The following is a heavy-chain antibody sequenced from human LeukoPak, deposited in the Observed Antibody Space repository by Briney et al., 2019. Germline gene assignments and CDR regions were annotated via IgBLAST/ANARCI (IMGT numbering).Heavy chain of an antibody. CDR2: ISAYTGNS. Sequence: GASVKVSCKASGYTFSIYGITWVRQAPGQGLEWMGWISAYTGNSNYAQKFQDRVTMTTDTSTSTAYMELRSLRSDDTAVYYCARDGKARYDFRENDCWGQGTLVTVSS. CDR3: ARDGKARYDFRENDC. CDR1: GYTFSIYG. V-gene: IGHV1-18*01. J-gene: IGHJ4*02. D-gene: IGHD3-3*01.